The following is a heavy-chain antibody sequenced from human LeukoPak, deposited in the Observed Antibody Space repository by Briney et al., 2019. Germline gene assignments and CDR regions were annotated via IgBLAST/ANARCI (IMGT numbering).Heavy chain of an antibody. Sequence: PGGSLRLSCAASGFTFNNYGMHWVRQAPGKGLEWVAVIWYDGSNKYYADSVKGRFTISRDNSKNTLNLQMNSLRAEDTGVYYCAREKASDYYFDYWGQGTLVTVSS. J-gene: IGHJ4*02. D-gene: IGHD2-2*01. CDR2: IWYDGSNK. CDR3: AREKASDYYFDY. V-gene: IGHV3-33*01. CDR1: GFTFNNYG.